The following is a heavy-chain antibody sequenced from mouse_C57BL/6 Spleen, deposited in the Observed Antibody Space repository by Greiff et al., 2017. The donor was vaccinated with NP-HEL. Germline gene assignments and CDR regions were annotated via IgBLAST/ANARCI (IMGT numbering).Heavy chain of an antibody. Sequence: QVQLKQSGAELVKPGASVKISCKASGYAFSSYWMNWVKQRPGKGLEWIGQIYPGDGDTNYNGKFKGKATLTADKSSSTAYMQLSSLTSEDSAVYFCARYEASVFEVYFDYWGQGTTLTVSS. D-gene: IGHD2-3*01. CDR3: ARYEASVFEVYFDY. CDR1: GYAFSSYW. CDR2: IYPGDGDT. V-gene: IGHV1-80*01. J-gene: IGHJ2*01.